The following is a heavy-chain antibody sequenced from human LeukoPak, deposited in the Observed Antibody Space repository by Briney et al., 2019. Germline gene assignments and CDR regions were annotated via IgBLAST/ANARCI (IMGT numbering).Heavy chain of an antibody. CDR2: ISGSGGST. D-gene: IGHD3-10*01. Sequence: GGSLRLSCAASGFTFSSYAMSWVRQATGKGLEWDSAISGSGGSTYYADSVKGRFTISRDNSKNTLYLQTNSLRAEDTAVYYCAKDPMVRVREPLFDYWGQGTLVTVSS. J-gene: IGHJ4*02. CDR1: GFTFSSYA. CDR3: AKDPMVRVREPLFDY. V-gene: IGHV3-23*01.